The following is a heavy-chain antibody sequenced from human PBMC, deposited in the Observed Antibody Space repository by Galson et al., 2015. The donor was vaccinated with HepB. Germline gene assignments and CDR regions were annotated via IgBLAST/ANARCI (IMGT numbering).Heavy chain of an antibody. CDR3: ARLRRYSGSSQVDY. V-gene: IGHV1-2*06. J-gene: IGHJ4*02. Sequence: SVKVSCKASGYIFSGYYMNWVRQAPGQGLEWMGRIDPNSGGTTYAQNFQGRVTMTRDTSITTAHMELRRLRSDDTAVYYGARLRRYSGSSQVDYWGQGTLVTVSS. CDR1: GYIFSGYY. CDR2: IDPNSGGT. D-gene: IGHD6-6*01.